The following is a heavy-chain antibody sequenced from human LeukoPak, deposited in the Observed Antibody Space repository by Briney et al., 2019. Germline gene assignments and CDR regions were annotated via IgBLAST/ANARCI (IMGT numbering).Heavy chain of an antibody. CDR1: GFTFSSYA. CDR3: ARSMILTSEDS. J-gene: IGHJ4*02. D-gene: IGHD3-22*01. CDR2: ISASGSVQ. Sequence: GGSLRLSCAASGFTFSSYAMTWVRQAPGKGLDYISYISASGSVQYYTDSVKGRFTISRDNSKNSLYLLMNSLTAEDTAIYYCARSMILTSEDSWGQGTLVTVSS. V-gene: IGHV3-48*03.